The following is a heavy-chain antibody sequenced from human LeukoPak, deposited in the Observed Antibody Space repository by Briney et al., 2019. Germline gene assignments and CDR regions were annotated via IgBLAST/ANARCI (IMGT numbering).Heavy chain of an antibody. V-gene: IGHV1-46*01. J-gene: IGHJ4*02. CDR3: ARDPDGSGSYYIDY. CDR2: INPSGGST. CDR1: GGTFSSYA. Sequence: ASVKVSCKASGGTFSSYAISWVRQAPGQGLEWMGIINPSGGSTSYAQKFQGRVTMTRDTSTSTVYMELSSLRSEDTAVYYCARDPDGSGSYYIDYWGQGTLVTVSS. D-gene: IGHD3-10*01.